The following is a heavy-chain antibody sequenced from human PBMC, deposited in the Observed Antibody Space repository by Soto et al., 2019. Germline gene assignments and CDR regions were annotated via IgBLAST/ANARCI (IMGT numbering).Heavy chain of an antibody. CDR2: ISWDSGNI. D-gene: IGHD6-25*01. CDR3: VKDPISAAGILAMGLGP. V-gene: IGHV3-9*01. J-gene: IGHJ5*02. Sequence: PGGSLRLSCVGSGFKFDNYAMHWVRQLPGKGLEWVSGISWDSGNIGYADSVKGRFTISRDNAKNSLFLQMNSLRTEDTAVYYCVKDPISAAGILAMGLGPWGQGALVTVSS. CDR1: GFKFDNYA.